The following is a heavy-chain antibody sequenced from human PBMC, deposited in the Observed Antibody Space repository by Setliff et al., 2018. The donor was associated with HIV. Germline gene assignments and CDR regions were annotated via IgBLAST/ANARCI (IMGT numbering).Heavy chain of an antibody. D-gene: IGHD3-10*01. CDR2: INHSGST. V-gene: IGHV4-34*01. J-gene: IGHJ4*02. CDR3: ARRWYYYGSGSYYTMPPFDY. CDR1: GGSFSGYY. Sequence: KSSETLSLTCAVYGGSFSGYYWSWIRQPPGKGLEWIGEINHSGSTNYNPPLKSRVTISVDTSKNQFSLKLSSVTAADTAVYYCARRWYYYGSGSYYTMPPFDYWGQGTLVTVSS.